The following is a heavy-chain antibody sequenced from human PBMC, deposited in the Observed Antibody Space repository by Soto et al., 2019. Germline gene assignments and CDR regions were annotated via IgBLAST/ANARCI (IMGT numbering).Heavy chain of an antibody. CDR2: IYWDGDK. CDR1: GFSLSTSGMG. D-gene: IGHD6-13*01. J-gene: IGHJ4*02. CDR3: AHYSSTSSFDY. Sequence: QITLKESGPTLVKPTQTFTLACTFSGFSLSTSGMGVGWIRQPPGKALEWLALIYWDGDKRYSPSLKSRHTITKDTSKNQEVLTMTNMDPVDTATYYCAHYSSTSSFDYWGQGTLVTVSS. V-gene: IGHV2-5*02.